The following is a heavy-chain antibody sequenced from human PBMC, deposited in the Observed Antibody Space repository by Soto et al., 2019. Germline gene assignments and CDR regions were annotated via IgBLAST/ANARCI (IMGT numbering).Heavy chain of an antibody. CDR1: GFSLSTSGVC. D-gene: IGHD2-21*01. Sequence: QITLKESGPTLMKPTQTLTLTCTFSGFSLSTSGVCVGWIRQPPGKALEWLALICGDDDKRYSPSLKSRLTXVXDXXKRQVVLTRTNMDPVDTDTYYCAYSWGGLLGQFDYWGQGTLVAVSS. CDR2: ICGDDDK. CDR3: AYSWGGLLGQFDY. V-gene: IGHV2-5*02. J-gene: IGHJ4*02.